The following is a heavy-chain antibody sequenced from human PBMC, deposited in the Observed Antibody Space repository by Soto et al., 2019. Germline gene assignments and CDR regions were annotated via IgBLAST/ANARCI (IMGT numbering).Heavy chain of an antibody. Sequence: QVQLVESGGGVVQPGRSLRLSCAASGFTFSSYGMHWVRQAPGKGLEWVAVIWYDRSNKYYADSVKGRFTISRDNSKNTLYLQMNSLRAEDTAVYYCARDSDDCSSTRCPNWFDLWGQGTLVTVSS. D-gene: IGHD2-2*01. CDR1: GFTFSSYG. CDR3: ARDSDDCSSTRCPNWFDL. V-gene: IGHV3-33*01. J-gene: IGHJ5*02. CDR2: IWYDRSNK.